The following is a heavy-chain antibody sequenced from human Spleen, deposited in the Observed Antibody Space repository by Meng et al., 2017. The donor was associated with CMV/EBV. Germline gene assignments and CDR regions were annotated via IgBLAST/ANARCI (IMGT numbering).Heavy chain of an antibody. CDR3: SRDLIFGVVTLDY. CDR2: INPHSATT. J-gene: IGHJ4*02. D-gene: IGHD3-3*01. V-gene: IGHV1-2*02. Sequence: CRTSCYTFIDYYLHCVLHAPRQGPEWMGWINPHSATTTYAQKFQGRVTMTRDTSSSTAYMELSRLRSADTAVYFCSRDLIFGVVTLDYWGQGTLVTVSS. CDR1: CYTFIDYY.